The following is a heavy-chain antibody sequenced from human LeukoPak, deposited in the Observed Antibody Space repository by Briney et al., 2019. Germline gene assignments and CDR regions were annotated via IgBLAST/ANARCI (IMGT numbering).Heavy chain of an antibody. D-gene: IGHD3-22*01. CDR1: GGSISGGSYY. V-gene: IGHV4-61*02. CDR3: ASGYYYRGDY. J-gene: IGHJ4*02. CDR2: IYTSGST. Sequence: SETLSLTCTVSGGSISGGSYYWSWIWQPAGKGLEWIGRIYTSGSTNYNPSLKSRVTISVDTSKNQFSLKLSSVTAADTAVYYCASGYYYRGDYWGQGTLVTVSS.